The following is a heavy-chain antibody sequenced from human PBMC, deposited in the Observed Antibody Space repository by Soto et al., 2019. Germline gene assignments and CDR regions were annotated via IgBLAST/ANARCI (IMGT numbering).Heavy chain of an antibody. CDR2: IIPIFGTV. V-gene: IGHV1-69*01. Sequence: QVQLVQSGAEVKKPGSSVKVSCKASGGTFSNYPFTWVRQAPGQGLEWMGGIIPIFGTVTYAQKFQGRVTISADESSSIVYMEMGSLTSEDTAVYYCARPRTVATTKGYDYWGQGTLVTVSS. D-gene: IGHD1-1*01. CDR1: GGTFSNYP. CDR3: ARPRTVATTKGYDY. J-gene: IGHJ4*02.